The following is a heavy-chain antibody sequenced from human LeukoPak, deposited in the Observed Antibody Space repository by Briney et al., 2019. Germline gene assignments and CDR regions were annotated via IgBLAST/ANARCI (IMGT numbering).Heavy chain of an antibody. D-gene: IGHD6-25*01. CDR3: ARNTSGSVEYYGMDV. J-gene: IGHJ6*02. CDR2: INHSGST. Sequence: SETLSLTCAVYGGSFSGYYWSWIRQPPGKGQEWIGEINHSGSTNYNPSLKSRVTISVDTSKNQFSLKLSSVTAADTAVYYCARNTSGSVEYYGMDVWGQGTTVTVSS. CDR1: GGSFSGYY. V-gene: IGHV4-34*01.